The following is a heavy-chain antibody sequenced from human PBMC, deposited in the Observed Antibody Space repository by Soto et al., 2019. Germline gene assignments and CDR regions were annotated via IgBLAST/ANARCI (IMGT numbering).Heavy chain of an antibody. Sequence: ASVKVSCKASGYTFTSYAMHWVRQAPGQRLEWMGWINAGNGNTKYSQKFQGRVTITRDTSASTAYMELSSLRSEDTAVYYCARDLSRYGDYSDYFDYWGQGTLVTVSS. CDR2: INAGNGNT. D-gene: IGHD4-17*01. V-gene: IGHV1-3*01. CDR3: ARDLSRYGDYSDYFDY. J-gene: IGHJ4*02. CDR1: GYTFTSYA.